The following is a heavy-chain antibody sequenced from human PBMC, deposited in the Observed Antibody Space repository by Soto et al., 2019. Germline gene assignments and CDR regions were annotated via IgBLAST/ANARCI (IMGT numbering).Heavy chain of an antibody. J-gene: IGHJ5*02. CDR3: VGQLYSSGWAAVSP. Sequence: PGGSLRLSCAASGLTFINYAMHWVRQAPSKGLEWVAVIRYDGSHENYADSVKGRFTISRDNSKNILYLQMNSLRAEDTALYYCVGQLYSSGWAAVSPWGQGTLVTVSS. CDR1: GLTFINYA. CDR2: IRYDGSHE. V-gene: IGHV3-30*02. D-gene: IGHD6-19*01.